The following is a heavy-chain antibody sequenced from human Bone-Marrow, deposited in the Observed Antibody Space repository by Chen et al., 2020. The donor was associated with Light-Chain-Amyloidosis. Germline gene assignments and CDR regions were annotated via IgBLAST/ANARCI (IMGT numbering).Heavy chain of an antibody. J-gene: IGHJ4*02. D-gene: IGHD5-12*01. V-gene: IGHV5-51*01. CDR3: ARWRDGYNFDY. CDR1: GYTFPNYW. Sequence: EVQLEQSGPEVKKPGESLKISCKGSGYTFPNYWIGWVRQMPWKGLEWMGVIYPDDSDARYSPSFEGQVTISADKSITTAYLQWRSLKASDTAMYYCARWRDGYNFDYWGQGTLVTVSS. CDR2: IYPDDSDA.